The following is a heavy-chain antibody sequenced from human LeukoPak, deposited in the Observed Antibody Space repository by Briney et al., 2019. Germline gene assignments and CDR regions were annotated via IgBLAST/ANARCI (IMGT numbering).Heavy chain of an antibody. CDR2: INHSGST. V-gene: IGHV4-34*01. CDR1: GGSFSGYY. CDR3: ARDRRNYYDSSGYTRRFDY. D-gene: IGHD3-22*01. Sequence: PSETLSLTCAVYGGSFSGYYWSWIRQPPGKGLEWIGEINHSGSTNYNPSLTSRVTISVDTSKNQFSLKLSSVTAADTAVYYCARDRRNYYDSSGYTRRFDYWGQGTLVTVSS. J-gene: IGHJ4*02.